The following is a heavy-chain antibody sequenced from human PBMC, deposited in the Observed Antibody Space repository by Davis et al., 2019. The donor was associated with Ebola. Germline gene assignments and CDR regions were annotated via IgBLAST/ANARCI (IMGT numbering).Heavy chain of an antibody. J-gene: IGHJ6*03. CDR1: GFTFSSYA. D-gene: IGHD3-3*01. CDR2: ISGSGGNT. CDR3: AKDLYDFLLYYYMDV. V-gene: IGHV3-23*01. Sequence: PGGSLRLSCAASGFTFSSYAMSWVRQAPGKGLEWVSAISGSGGNTYYADSVKGRFTISRDNYKSTLYLQMNSLRAEDTAVYSCAKDLYDFLLYYYMDVWGKGTTVTVSS.